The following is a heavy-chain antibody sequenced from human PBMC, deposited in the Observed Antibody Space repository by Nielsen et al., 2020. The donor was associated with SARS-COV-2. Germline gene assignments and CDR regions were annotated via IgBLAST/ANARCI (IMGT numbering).Heavy chain of an antibody. Sequence: WVRQAPGQGLEWMGWINTNTGNPTYAQGFTGRFVFSLDTSVITAYLQISSLKAEDTAVYYCASGVVVVPALDYYYYGMDVWGQGTTVTVSS. V-gene: IGHV7-4-1*02. CDR3: ASGVVVVPALDYYYYGMDV. D-gene: IGHD2-2*01. CDR2: INTNTGNP. J-gene: IGHJ6*02.